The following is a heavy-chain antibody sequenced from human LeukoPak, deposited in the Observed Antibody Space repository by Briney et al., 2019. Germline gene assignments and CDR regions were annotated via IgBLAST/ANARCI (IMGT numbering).Heavy chain of an antibody. J-gene: IGHJ4*02. CDR1: GGSISSSSYY. CDR3: AKEPSGSHHTVKYFDY. CDR2: IYYSGST. Sequence: PSETLSLTCTVSGGSISSSSYYWGWIRQPPGKGLEWIGSIYYSGSTYYNPSLKSRVTISVDTSKNQFSLKLSSVTAADTAVYYCAKEPSGSHHTVKYFDYWGQGTLVTVSS. V-gene: IGHV4-39*07. D-gene: IGHD1-26*01.